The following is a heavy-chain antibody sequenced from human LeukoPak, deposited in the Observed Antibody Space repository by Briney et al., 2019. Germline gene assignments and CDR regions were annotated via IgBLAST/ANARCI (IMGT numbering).Heavy chain of an antibody. CDR2: IDRSGVT. Sequence: TGGSLRLSCAASGFTVSSNYMSWVRQAPGKGLEWVSVIDRSGVTHYADSVKGRFTISRDNSKNTLYLQMNSLRAEDTGVYYCAKDLGYDYVRGEGNFYDYWGQGTLVTVSS. J-gene: IGHJ4*02. CDR3: AKDLGYDYVRGEGNFYDY. V-gene: IGHV3-53*01. CDR1: GFTVSSNY. D-gene: IGHD3-16*01.